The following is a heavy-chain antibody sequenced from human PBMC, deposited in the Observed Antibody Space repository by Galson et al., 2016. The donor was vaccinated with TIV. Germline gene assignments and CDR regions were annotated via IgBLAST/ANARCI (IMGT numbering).Heavy chain of an antibody. J-gene: IGHJ4*02. V-gene: IGHV3-23*01. D-gene: IGHD2-21*02. CDR2: INGGGDIT. CDR3: AKDPFVVVTATLPPYFEY. Sequence: SLRLSCAASGFTFSSYAVTWVRQAPGKGLEWVSSINGGGDITYYADSVKGRFTVSRDNSKNTLYLQMGSLRVEDTAVYFRAKDPFVVVTATLPPYFEYWGQGTLVTVSS. CDR1: GFTFSSYA.